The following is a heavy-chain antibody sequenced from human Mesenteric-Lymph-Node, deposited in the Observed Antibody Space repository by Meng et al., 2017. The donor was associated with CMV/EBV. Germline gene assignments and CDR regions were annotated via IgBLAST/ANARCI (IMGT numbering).Heavy chain of an antibody. CDR3: VKGPISNGGDNDFDF. D-gene: IGHD3-16*01. Sequence: GESLKISCETSTFRFSDFAMHWVRQAPGKGLEWVAFIRNDGTSQYHRASVKGRFTISRDNSKSTLYLQMNSLRPDDTALYYCVKGPISNGGDNDFDFWGQGTLVTVSS. CDR1: TFRFSDFA. J-gene: IGHJ4*02. V-gene: IGHV3-30*02. CDR2: IRNDGTSQ.